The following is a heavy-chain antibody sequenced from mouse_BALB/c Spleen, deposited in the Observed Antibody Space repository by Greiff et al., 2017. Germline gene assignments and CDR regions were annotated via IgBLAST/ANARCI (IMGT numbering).Heavy chain of an antibody. V-gene: IGHV1-14*01. D-gene: IGHD2-3*01. CDR2: INPYNDGT. CDR1: GYTFTSYV. CDR3: ARKGDGYSAWFAY. J-gene: IGHJ3*01. Sequence: EVQLQQSGPELVKPGASVKMSCKASGYTFTSYVMHWVKQKPGQGLEWIGYINPYNDGTKYNEKFKGKATLTSDKSSSTAYMELSSLTSEDSAVYYCARKGDGYSAWFAYWGQGTLVTVSA.